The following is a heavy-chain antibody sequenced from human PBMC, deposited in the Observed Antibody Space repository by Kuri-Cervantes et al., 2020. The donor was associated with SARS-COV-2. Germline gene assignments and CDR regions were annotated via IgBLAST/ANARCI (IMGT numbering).Heavy chain of an antibody. CDR3: ARANGDYQIEIDYYYYYYMDV. CDR1: GGSFSGFY. D-gene: IGHD4-17*01. J-gene: IGHJ6*03. Sequence: SETLSLTCAVYGGSFSGFYWSWIRQPPGKGLEWIGSIYHSGSTYYNPSLKSRVTISVDTSKNQFSLKLSSVTAADTAVYYCARANGDYQIEIDYYYYYYMDVWGKGTTVTVSS. V-gene: IGHV4-34*01. CDR2: IYHSGST.